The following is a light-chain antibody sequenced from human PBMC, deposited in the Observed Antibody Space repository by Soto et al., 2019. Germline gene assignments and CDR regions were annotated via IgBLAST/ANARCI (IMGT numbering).Light chain of an antibody. V-gene: IGKV1-33*01. CDR3: QQYDTLPFT. CDR1: QDISNY. CDR2: DAS. Sequence: DLQMTQSPSSLSASVGDRVTITCQASQDISNYLNWYQQKPGKAPKLLIYDASNLETGVPSRFSGSGSVTDFTFTISSLQPEDIATYYCQQYDTLPFTFGPGTKVDIK. J-gene: IGKJ3*01.